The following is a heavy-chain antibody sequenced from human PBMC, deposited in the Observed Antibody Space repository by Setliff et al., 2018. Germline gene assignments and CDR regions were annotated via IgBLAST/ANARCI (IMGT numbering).Heavy chain of an antibody. Sequence: GESLKISCKGSGYSFITYWIGWVRQMPGKGLEWMGIIYPGDSDTRYSPSFQGQVTISADKPISTAYLQWSSLKASDTAMYYCARSYYYGSGSYRTFDPWGQGTLVTVSS. CDR1: GYSFITYW. CDR2: IYPGDSDT. D-gene: IGHD3-10*01. CDR3: ARSYYYGSGSYRTFDP. V-gene: IGHV5-51*04. J-gene: IGHJ5*02.